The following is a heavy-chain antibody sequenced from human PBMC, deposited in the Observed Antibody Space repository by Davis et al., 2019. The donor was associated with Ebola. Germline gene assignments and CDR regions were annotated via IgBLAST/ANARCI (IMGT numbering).Heavy chain of an antibody. CDR1: AGSISGYS. J-gene: IGHJ6*02. CDR2: IYYSGST. D-gene: IGHD2-15*01. Sequence: MPSETLSLTCTVSAGSISGYSWSWIRQPPGKGLEWIGYIYYSGSTNYNPSLKSRVTISVDTSKNQFSLKLSSVTAADTAVYYCARQSAWWRYYGMDVWGQGTTVTVSS. V-gene: IGHV4-59*08. CDR3: ARQSAWWRYYGMDV.